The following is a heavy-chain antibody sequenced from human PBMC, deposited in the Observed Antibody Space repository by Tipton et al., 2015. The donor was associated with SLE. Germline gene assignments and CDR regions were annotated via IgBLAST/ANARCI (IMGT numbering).Heavy chain of an antibody. Sequence: SLRLSCAAPGFTFDDYGINWVRQAPGKGLEWVAGISWNGDNTSYADSVKGRFTISRDIAKISLYLQMNSLRAEDTAVYYCVRDRYCGGSDCFYFDHWGQGALVSVSS. CDR1: GFTFDDYG. CDR2: ISWNGDNT. CDR3: VRDRYCGGSDCFYFDH. V-gene: IGHV3-20*04. D-gene: IGHD2-15*01. J-gene: IGHJ4*02.